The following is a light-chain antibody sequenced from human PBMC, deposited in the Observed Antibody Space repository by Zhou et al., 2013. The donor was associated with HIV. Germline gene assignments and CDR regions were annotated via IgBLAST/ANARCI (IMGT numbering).Light chain of an antibody. V-gene: IGKV2-28*01. J-gene: IGKJ3*01. Sequence: DIVMTQSPLSLPVTPGEPASISCRSSQSLLHSNGYNYLDWYLQKPGQSPQLLIYLGSNRASGVPDRFSGSGSGTDFTLKISRVEAEDVGVYYCMQALQTRFTFGPGTKVGYQT. CDR2: LGS. CDR3: MQALQTRFT. CDR1: QSLLHSNGYNY.